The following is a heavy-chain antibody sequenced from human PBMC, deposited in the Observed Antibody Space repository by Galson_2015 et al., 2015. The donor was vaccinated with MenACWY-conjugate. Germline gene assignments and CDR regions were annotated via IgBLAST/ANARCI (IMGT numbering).Heavy chain of an antibody. D-gene: IGHD5-12*01. CDR2: IGASGNYI. J-gene: IGHJ5*02. V-gene: IGHV3-21*06. CDR1: GFTFSSYS. CDR3: AKTSGSGSP. Sequence: SLRLSCAASGFTFSSYSMNWVRQAPGKGLEWVSCIGASGNYISYADSLKGRFTIARDNAENSLYLQMDSLRVVDTAVYYCAKTSGSGSPRGQSTLVSGS.